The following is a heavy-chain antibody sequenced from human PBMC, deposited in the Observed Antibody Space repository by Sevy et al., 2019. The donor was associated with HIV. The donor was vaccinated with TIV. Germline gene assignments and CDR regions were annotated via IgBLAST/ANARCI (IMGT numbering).Heavy chain of an antibody. CDR1: GFPFSSYE. Sequence: GGSLRLSCTASGFPFSSYEMNWVRQAPGKGLEWVSHITNSGTTKYYSDSVKGRFAISRDNARNSLYLQMNSLRVEDTAVYYCARDLPPSATTVAHFDRWGQGTLVTVSS. CDR2: ITNSGTTK. J-gene: IGHJ4*02. CDR3: ARDLPPSATTVAHFDR. V-gene: IGHV3-48*03. D-gene: IGHD4-17*01.